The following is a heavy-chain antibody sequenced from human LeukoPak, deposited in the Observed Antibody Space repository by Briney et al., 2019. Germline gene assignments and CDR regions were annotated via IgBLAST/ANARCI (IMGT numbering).Heavy chain of an antibody. CDR2: IYYSGST. J-gene: IGHJ4*02. CDR1: SGSISSFY. CDR3: ARLNYYDSSGYYLSVNYFDY. V-gene: IGHV4-59*12. Sequence: PSETLSLTCTVSSGSISSFYWSWIRQPPGKGLEWIGYIYYSGSTNYNPSLKSRVTISVDTSKNQFSLKLSSVTAADTAVYYCARLNYYDSSGYYLSVNYFDYWGQGTLVTVSS. D-gene: IGHD3-22*01.